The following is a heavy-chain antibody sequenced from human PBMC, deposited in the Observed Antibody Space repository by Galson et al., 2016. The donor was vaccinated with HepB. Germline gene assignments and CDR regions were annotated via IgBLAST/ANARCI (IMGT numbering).Heavy chain of an antibody. Sequence: SLRLSCAGSGLTFRNYAMSWVRQAPGKGLEWVSSMSGSGASTHYADSVKGRFTISRDNSENTLYLQMNSLRADEDTAVYYCAKDLSSSIVGATGYAFDIWGQGTMVTVSS. CDR2: MSGSGAST. CDR1: GLTFRNYA. D-gene: IGHD1-26*01. J-gene: IGHJ3*02. CDR3: AKDLSSSIVGATGYAFDI. V-gene: IGHV3-23*01.